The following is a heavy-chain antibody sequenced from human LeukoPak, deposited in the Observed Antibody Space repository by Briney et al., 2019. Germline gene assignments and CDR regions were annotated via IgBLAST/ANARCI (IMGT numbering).Heavy chain of an antibody. CDR1: GVSISSSSYY. D-gene: IGHD1-1*01. Sequence: SETLSLTCNVSGVSISSSSYYWGWIRHPPGKGLEWIGSIYSSGSTYYNSSLKSRVTISIDTSKNQVSLKMSSVTAADTAVYYCARGTPGYYYYCMDVWGKGTTVTISS. J-gene: IGHJ6*03. CDR3: ARGTPGYYYYCMDV. CDR2: IYSSGST. V-gene: IGHV4-39*01.